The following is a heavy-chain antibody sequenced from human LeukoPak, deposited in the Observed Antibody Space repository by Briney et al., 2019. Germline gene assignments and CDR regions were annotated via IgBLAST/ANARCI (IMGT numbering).Heavy chain of an antibody. V-gene: IGHV3-30*18. D-gene: IGHD2-8*01. J-gene: IGHJ3*01. CDR1: GFTFSSYG. Sequence: GSLRLSCAASGFTFSSYGMHWVRQAPGKGLEWVAVISYDGSNKYYADSVKGRFTISRDNSKNTLYLQMNSLRADDTAIYYCANRGTKWLPPPTDAFDVWGQGTMVTVSS. CDR3: ANRGTKWLPPPTDAFDV. CDR2: ISYDGSNK.